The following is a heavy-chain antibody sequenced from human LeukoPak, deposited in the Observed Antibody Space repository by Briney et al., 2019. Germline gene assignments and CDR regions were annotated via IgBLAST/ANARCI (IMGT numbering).Heavy chain of an antibody. J-gene: IGHJ6*02. CDR3: AKAVGCSGGTCYRSDFHYYYGMDV. CDR2: ISWGDVST. Sequence: GGSLRLSCVVSGFTFDDYTMHWVRQVPGKGLEWVSLISWGDVSTDYADSVKGRFTISRDKSHNSLYLQMNSLRTEDTALYYCAKAVGCSGGTCYRSDFHYYYGMDVWGQGTTVTVSS. D-gene: IGHD2-15*01. CDR1: GFTFDDYT. V-gene: IGHV3-43*01.